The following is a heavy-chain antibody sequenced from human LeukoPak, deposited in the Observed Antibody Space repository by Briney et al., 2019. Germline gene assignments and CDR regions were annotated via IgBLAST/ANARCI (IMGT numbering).Heavy chain of an antibody. CDR3: AKDGPHHGSTWFRLDYYYYMDV. CDR1: GFTFSSYG. D-gene: IGHD6-13*01. V-gene: IGHV3-30*02. J-gene: IGHJ6*03. CDR2: IRYDGSNK. Sequence: GGSLRLSCVASGFTFSSYGMHWVRQAPGKGLEWVSFIRYDGSNKDYADSVKGRFTISRDNSKNTLYLQMNSLRAGDTAVYYCAKDGPHHGSTWFRLDYYYYMDVWGKGTTVTISS.